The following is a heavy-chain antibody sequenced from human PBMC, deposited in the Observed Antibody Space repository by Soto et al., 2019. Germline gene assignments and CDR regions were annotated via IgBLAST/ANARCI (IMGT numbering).Heavy chain of an antibody. Sequence: SETLSLTCTVSGGSISSYYWSWIRQPPGKGLEWIGYIYYSGSTNYNPSLKSRVTISVDTSKNQFSLKLSSVTAADTAVYYCASGGDYSYFQHWGQGTLVTVSS. CDR1: GGSISSYY. V-gene: IGHV4-59*01. J-gene: IGHJ1*01. D-gene: IGHD4-17*01. CDR2: IYYSGST. CDR3: ASGGDYSYFQH.